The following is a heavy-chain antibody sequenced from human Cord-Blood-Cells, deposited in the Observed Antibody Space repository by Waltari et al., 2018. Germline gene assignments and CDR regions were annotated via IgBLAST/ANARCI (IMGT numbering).Heavy chain of an antibody. CDR1: GYTFTGYY. CDR2: INPNSGGT. Sequence: GQSGAEVKKPGASVKVSCKASGYTFTGYYMHWVRQAPGQGLEWMGWINPNSGGTNYAQKFQGWVTMTRDTSISTAYMELSRLRSDDTAVYYCATRSIAARRGAFDSWGQGTMVTVSS. J-gene: IGHJ3*02. V-gene: IGHV1-2*04. D-gene: IGHD6-6*01. CDR3: ATRSIAARRGAFDS.